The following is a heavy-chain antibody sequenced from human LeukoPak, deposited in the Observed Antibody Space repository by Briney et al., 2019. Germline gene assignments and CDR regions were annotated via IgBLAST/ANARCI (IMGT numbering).Heavy chain of an antibody. J-gene: IGHJ3*02. CDR2: INPSGGST. D-gene: IGHD2-21*01. V-gene: IGHV1-46*03. Sequence: ASVKVSCKXSGYTFTSYYMHWVRQAPGQGLEWMGIINPSGGSTSYAQKFQGRVTMTRDTSTSTVYMELSSLRSEDAAVYYCARALAYCGGDCYSVSTNDAFDIWGQGTMVTVSS. CDR1: GYTFTSYY. CDR3: ARALAYCGGDCYSVSTNDAFDI.